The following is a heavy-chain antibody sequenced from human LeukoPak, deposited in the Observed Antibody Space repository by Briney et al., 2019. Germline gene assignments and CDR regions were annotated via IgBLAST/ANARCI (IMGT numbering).Heavy chain of an antibody. CDR1: GFTLDDYA. J-gene: IGHJ6*03. V-gene: IGHV3-43*01. CDR2: LSWDGSTT. CDR3: VRVALPAAIYYYMDI. Sequence: GGSLRLSCAASGFTLDDYAMHWVRQAPGKGLEWISLLSWDGSTTYYADSVRGRFTVSRDTNKNSLLLQMNSLRTEDTALYYCVRVALPAAIYYYMDIWGKGTTVIVSS. D-gene: IGHD2-2*01.